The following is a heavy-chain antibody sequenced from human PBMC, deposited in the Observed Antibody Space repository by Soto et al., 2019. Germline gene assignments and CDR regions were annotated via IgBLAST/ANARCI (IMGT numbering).Heavy chain of an antibody. CDR3: TTDLWRIAVVVGSTGYFNP. V-gene: IGHV3-15*01. Sequence: GGSLRLSCAASGFTFSDAWMSWVRQAPGKGLALVGRIKSKSDGGTTEYAAPVRGRFTISRDDSKNTLYLQMNSLKTEDTAVYYCTTDLWRIAVVVGSTGYFNPWGQGTPVTVSS. CDR1: GFTFSDAW. D-gene: IGHD2-15*01. J-gene: IGHJ5*02. CDR2: IKSKSDGGTT.